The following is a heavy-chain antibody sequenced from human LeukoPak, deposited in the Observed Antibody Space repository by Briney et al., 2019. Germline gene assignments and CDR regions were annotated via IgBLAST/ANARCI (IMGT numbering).Heavy chain of an antibody. CDR1: AGSITTGSYY. J-gene: IGHJ6*03. CDR2: IYTSGST. CDR3: ASSHRGYSYGFLGELLKNHYYYYMDV. D-gene: IGHD5-18*01. V-gene: IGHV4-61*02. Sequence: PSETLSLTCTVPAGSITTGSYYWSWIRQPAGKGLEWTGRIYTSGSTNYNPSLKSRVTIPVDTSKNQFSLKLSSVTAADTAVYYCASSHRGYSYGFLGELLKNHYYYYMDVWGKGTTVTISS.